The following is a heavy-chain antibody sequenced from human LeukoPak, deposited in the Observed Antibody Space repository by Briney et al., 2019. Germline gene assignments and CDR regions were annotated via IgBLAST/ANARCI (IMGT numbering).Heavy chain of an antibody. CDR1: GFTVSSNY. CDR3: AKAEGKYYYDSSGYPDY. Sequence: GGSLRLSCAASGFTVSSNYMSWVRQAPGKGPEGGSVIYSGGSTYYADSVKARFTISRDNSKNTLYLQMNSLRAENTAVYYCAKAEGKYYYDSSGYPDYWGQGTLVTVSS. V-gene: IGHV3-53*01. D-gene: IGHD3-22*01. J-gene: IGHJ4*02. CDR2: IYSGGST.